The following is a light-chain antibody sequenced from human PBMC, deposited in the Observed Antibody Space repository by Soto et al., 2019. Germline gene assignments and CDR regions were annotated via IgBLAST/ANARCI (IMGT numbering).Light chain of an antibody. Sequence: IVLTQCPATLSLSPGKSSTLPFRDSQTLXSYFTWYQQKPGQAPSIRXYYLSNRATGIPARLSGSGSGTDFTLTISSLEPEDFAVYYCQQRRNGPRTVGQGTKVDIK. CDR3: QQRRNGPRT. J-gene: IGKJ1*01. CDR1: QTLXSY. CDR2: YLS. V-gene: IGKV3-11*01.